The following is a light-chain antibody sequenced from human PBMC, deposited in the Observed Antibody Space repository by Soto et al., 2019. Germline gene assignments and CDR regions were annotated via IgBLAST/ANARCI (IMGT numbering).Light chain of an antibody. CDR1: QSISSY. CDR2: AAS. V-gene: IGKV1-39*01. J-gene: IGKJ2*01. Sequence: DIQMTQSPSSLSASVGDRVTITCRASQSISSYLNWYQQKPGKAPKLLIYAASSLQSGVPSRFSGSGSGSEFTLTISILQPEDFAADYCHHCYRTSTCGQGTKLEIK. CDR3: HHCYRTST.